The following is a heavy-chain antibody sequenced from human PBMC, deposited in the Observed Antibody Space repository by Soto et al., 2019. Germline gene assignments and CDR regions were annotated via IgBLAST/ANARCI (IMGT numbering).Heavy chain of an antibody. CDR2: IEQDGSEV. D-gene: IGHD3-10*01. Sequence: EVQLVESGGGLVQPGGSLRLSCVASGFTFSDYWMNWVRQGPGKGLEWVANIEQDGSEVNYVDSVKGQFTISRDNAKNSLHLEMNNLRAEDTAMYYCVRSSGWTGDYWGQGILVTVSS. CDR3: VRSSGWTGDY. V-gene: IGHV3-7*04. CDR1: GFTFSDYW. J-gene: IGHJ4*02.